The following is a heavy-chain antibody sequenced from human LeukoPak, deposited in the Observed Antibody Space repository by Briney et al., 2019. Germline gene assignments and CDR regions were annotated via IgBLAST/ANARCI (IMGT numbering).Heavy chain of an antibody. CDR1: GFTFSSYA. J-gene: IGHJ4*02. CDR3: ARVIVGAFDY. V-gene: IGHV3-30*04. D-gene: IGHD1-26*01. CDR2: ISYDGSNK. Sequence: GGSLRLSCAASGFTFSSYAMHWVRQAPGKALEGVAVISYDGSNKYYADSVKGRFTISRDNSKNTLYLQMNSLRAEDTAVYYCARVIVGAFDYWGQGTLVTVSS.